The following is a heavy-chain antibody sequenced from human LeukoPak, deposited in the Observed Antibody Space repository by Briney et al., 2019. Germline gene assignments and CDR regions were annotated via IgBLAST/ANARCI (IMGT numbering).Heavy chain of an antibody. Sequence: SETLSLTCAVSGYSISSGYYWGWIRQPPGKGLEWIGSIYHSGSTYYNPSLKSRVTISADTSKNQFSLKLSSVTAADTAVYYCATAFYDFWSGQSQARFDPWGQGTLVTVSS. J-gene: IGHJ5*02. CDR3: ATAFYDFWSGQSQARFDP. CDR2: IYHSGST. V-gene: IGHV4-38-2*01. D-gene: IGHD3-3*01. CDR1: GYSISSGYY.